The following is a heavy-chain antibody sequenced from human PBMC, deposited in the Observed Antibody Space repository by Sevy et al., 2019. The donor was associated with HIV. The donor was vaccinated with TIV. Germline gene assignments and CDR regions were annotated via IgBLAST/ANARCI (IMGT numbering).Heavy chain of an antibody. D-gene: IGHD3-22*01. CDR3: AREGGYYDSSGYYYVGSNFDY. Sequence: SLKVSCKASGGTFSSYAISWVRQAPGQGLEWMGGIIPIFGTANYAQKFQGRVTITADESTSTAYMELSSLRSEDTAVYYCAREGGYYDSSGYYYVGSNFDYWGQGTLVTVSS. V-gene: IGHV1-69*13. CDR1: GGTFSSYA. CDR2: IIPIFGTA. J-gene: IGHJ4*02.